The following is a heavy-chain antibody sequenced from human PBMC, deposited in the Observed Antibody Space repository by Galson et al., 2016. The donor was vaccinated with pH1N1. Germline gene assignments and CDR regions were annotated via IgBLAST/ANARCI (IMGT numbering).Heavy chain of an antibody. CDR2: ILYDGTNG. CDR3: ARDSEYSGHEGFH. CDR1: GFTFTSYA. Sequence: SLRLSCAASGFTFTSYAVHWVRQAPGKGLEWVAVILYDGTNGYYADSVKGRFTISRDKTQSTVYLQMNSLRTEDTAVYYCARDSEYSGHEGFHWAQGTLVIVSS. D-gene: IGHD5-12*01. J-gene: IGHJ4*02. V-gene: IGHV3-30*04.